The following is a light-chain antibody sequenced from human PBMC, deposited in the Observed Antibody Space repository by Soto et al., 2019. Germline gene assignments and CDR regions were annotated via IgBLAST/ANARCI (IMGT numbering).Light chain of an antibody. CDR1: SGSVSTRFY. CDR3: VLYMGNGISV. Sequence: QAVVTQEPSFSVSPGGTVTLTCSLTSGSVSTRFYPSWYQQTPGQAPRTLIYNTKTRSPGVPDRFSGFILGNKAALTITGAQADDESDYYCVLYMGNGISVFGGGTKLTVL. J-gene: IGLJ2*01. V-gene: IGLV8-61*01. CDR2: NTK.